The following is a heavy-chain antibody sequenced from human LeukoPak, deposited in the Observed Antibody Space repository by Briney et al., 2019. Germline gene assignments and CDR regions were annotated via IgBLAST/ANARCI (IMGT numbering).Heavy chain of an antibody. V-gene: IGHV3-7*01. Sequence: PGGSLRLSCAASGFTFSHHWLTWVRQGPGKGPEWVANIYLDGSETNYLDSVKGRFTISRDNAKGSVYLQMNSLRAEDTAIYHCATYINWVAGDVWGQGTTVIVSS. CDR2: IYLDGSET. CDR3: ATYINWVAGDV. J-gene: IGHJ6*02. D-gene: IGHD1-1*01. CDR1: GFTFSHHW.